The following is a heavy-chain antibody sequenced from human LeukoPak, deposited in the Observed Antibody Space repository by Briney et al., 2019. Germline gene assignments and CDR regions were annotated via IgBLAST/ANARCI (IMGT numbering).Heavy chain of an antibody. V-gene: IGHV4-34*01. J-gene: IGHJ6*03. CDR3: ARGLVRKIVVLPAAMEPPDYYYYMDG. CDR2: INNSGST. D-gene: IGHD2-2*01. CDR1: GGSFSGYY. Sequence: PSETLSLPCAVYGGSFSGYYWSWIRQPPGKGLEWIGEINNSGSTNYYPSLKSRVTISVDTSKNQFALKLSSVTAADTAVYYCARGLVRKIVVLPAAMEPPDYYYYMDGWGKGTTVTASS.